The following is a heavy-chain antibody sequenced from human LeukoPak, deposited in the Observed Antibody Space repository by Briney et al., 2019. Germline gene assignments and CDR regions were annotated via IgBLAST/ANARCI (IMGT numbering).Heavy chain of an antibody. V-gene: IGHV3-66*01. Sequence: PGGSLRLSCAASGFTVSSNYMSWVRQAPGKGLEWVSVIYSGGRTYNADSVKGRFTISRDKSKNTLYLQMNSLKTEDTAVYYCAREGYTYGYHSLDSWGQGTLVTVSS. CDR1: GFTVSSNY. J-gene: IGHJ4*02. CDR2: IYSGGRT. D-gene: IGHD5-18*01. CDR3: AREGYTYGYHSLDS.